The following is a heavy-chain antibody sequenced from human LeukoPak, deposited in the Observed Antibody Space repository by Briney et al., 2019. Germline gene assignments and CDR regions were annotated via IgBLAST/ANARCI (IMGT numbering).Heavy chain of an antibody. CDR3: ARDPGWSSFDI. Sequence: GGSLRLSCVASGFSFTSYWMSWVRQAPGKDLEFVANINQDAGTTNYMDSVKGRFTISRDNAENSLYLQMSSLRAEDTALYYCARDPGWSSFDIWGQGIMVTVSS. D-gene: IGHD2-15*01. CDR1: GFSFTSYW. CDR2: INQDAGTT. V-gene: IGHV3-7*03. J-gene: IGHJ3*02.